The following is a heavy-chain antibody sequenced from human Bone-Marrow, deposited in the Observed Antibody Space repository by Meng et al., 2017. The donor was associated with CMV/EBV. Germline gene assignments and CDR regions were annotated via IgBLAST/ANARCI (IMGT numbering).Heavy chain of an antibody. J-gene: IGHJ4*02. V-gene: IGHV4-59*01. Sequence: SETLSLTCTVSGGSISSYYWSWIRQPPGKGLEWIGYIYYSGSTNYNPSLKSRVTISVDTSKNQFSLKLSSVTAADTAVYYCARGRRTVTTSPLMTREAGRVFDYWGQGTLVTVSS. CDR1: GGSISSYY. D-gene: IGHD4-17*01. CDR3: ARGRRTVTTSPLMTREAGRVFDY. CDR2: IYYSGST.